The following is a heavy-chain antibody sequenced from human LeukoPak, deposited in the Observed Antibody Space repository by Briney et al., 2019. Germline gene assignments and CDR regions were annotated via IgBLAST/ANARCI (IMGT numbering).Heavy chain of an antibody. CDR2: IYTSGST. CDR3: ARGYDGSGYYYRNWYFDL. J-gene: IGHJ2*01. Sequence: SETLSLTCTVSGGSISSYYWSWIRQPAGKGLEGIGRIYTSGSTNYNPSLKSRVTMSVDTSKNQFSLKLSSVTAADTAVYYCARGYDGSGYYYRNWYFDLWGRGTLVTVSS. V-gene: IGHV4-4*07. D-gene: IGHD3-22*01. CDR1: GGSISSYY.